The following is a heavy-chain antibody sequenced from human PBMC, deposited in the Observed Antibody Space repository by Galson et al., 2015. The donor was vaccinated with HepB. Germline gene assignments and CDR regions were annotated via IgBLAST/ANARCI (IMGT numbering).Heavy chain of an antibody. CDR1: GYTFTSYA. D-gene: IGHD3-22*01. CDR2: INAGNGNT. CDR3: ARTYYYDSSGYYPIRY. Sequence: SVKVSCKASGYTFTSYAMHWVRQAPGQRLEWMGWINAGNGNTKYSQKFQGRVTITRDTSASTAYMELSSLRSEDTAVYYCARTYYYDSSGYYPIRYWGQGTLVTVSS. J-gene: IGHJ4*02. V-gene: IGHV1-3*01.